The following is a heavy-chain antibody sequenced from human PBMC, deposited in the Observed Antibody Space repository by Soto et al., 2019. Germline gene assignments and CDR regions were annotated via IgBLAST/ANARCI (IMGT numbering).Heavy chain of an antibody. CDR1: GFTFSSYA. CDR2: ISYDGSNK. CDR3: ARDNPPGGSGYYLDYGMGV. J-gene: IGHJ6*02. V-gene: IGHV3-30-3*01. D-gene: IGHD3-22*01. Sequence: QVQLVESGGGVVQPGRSLRLSCAASGFTFSSYAMHWVRQAPGKGLEWVAVISYDGSNKYYADSVKGRFTISRDNSKNTRHLQMDSLRAEDTAVYYCARDNPPGGSGYYLDYGMGVWGQGTTVTVSS.